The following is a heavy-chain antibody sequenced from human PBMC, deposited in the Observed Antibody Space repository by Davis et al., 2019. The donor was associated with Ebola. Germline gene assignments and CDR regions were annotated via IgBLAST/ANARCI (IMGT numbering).Heavy chain of an antibody. V-gene: IGHV3-30*18. CDR2: ISYDGSNK. CDR1: GFTFSTYG. Sequence: PGGSLRLSCAASGFTFSTYGMHWVRQAPGKGLEWVALISYDGSNKYYADSVKGRFTISRDNSKNTLYLQMNSLRAEDTAVYYCAKGAKWLPLLTDYWGQGTLVTVSS. CDR3: AKGAKWLPLLTDY. D-gene: IGHD5-24*01. J-gene: IGHJ4*02.